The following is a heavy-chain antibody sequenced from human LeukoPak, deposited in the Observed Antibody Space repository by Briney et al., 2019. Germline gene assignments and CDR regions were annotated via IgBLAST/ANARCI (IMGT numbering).Heavy chain of an antibody. V-gene: IGHV3-15*01. CDR1: GFTFSTAW. CDR2: IKSKNDGGTT. CDR3: TTDLPIYMLQVDY. Sequence: GGSLRLSCTASGFTFSTAWMNWVRQAPGKGLEWVGRIKSKNDGGTTDYAAPVKGRFTISRDDSKNTLYLQMDSLKTEDTAVYYCTTDLPIYMLQVDYWGQGTLVTVSS. D-gene: IGHD3-16*01. J-gene: IGHJ4*02.